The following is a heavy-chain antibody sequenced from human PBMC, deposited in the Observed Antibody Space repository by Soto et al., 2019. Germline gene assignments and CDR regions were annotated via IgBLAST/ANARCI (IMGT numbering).Heavy chain of an antibody. V-gene: IGHV4-39*01. CDR1: GGSISSSSTY. D-gene: IGHD1-7*01. Sequence: PSETLSLTSTVSGGSISSSSTYWGWNRQPPGTGLEWIGSIYYSGSTYYNPSLKSRVTISVDTTKNQFSLKLSSVTAADTAVYYCARPRWDNWNSPYFDYWGQGTLVTVSS. CDR3: ARPRWDNWNSPYFDY. J-gene: IGHJ4*02. CDR2: IYYSGST.